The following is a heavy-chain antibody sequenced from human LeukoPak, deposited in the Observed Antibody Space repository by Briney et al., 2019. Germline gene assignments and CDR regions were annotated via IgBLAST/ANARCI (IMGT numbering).Heavy chain of an antibody. Sequence: GGSLRLSCAASGFTFSDYGRHWVRQAPGKGLEWVAVISYDGKNQYYADSVKGRFTISRDSSKNTLYLQMNSLRVEDTAVYYCAKSNGYCSGGNCYSDYWGQGTLVTVSS. CDR3: AKSNGYCSGGNCYSDY. CDR1: GFTFSDYG. J-gene: IGHJ4*02. CDR2: ISYDGKNQ. D-gene: IGHD2-15*01. V-gene: IGHV3-30*18.